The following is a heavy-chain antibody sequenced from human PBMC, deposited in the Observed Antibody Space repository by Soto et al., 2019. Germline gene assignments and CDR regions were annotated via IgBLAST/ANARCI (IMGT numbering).Heavy chain of an antibody. CDR1: GYTFTGYY. V-gene: IGHV1-2*04. D-gene: IGHD3-3*01. CDR3: ASSSPPASDYDFWSGYYTIDAFDI. Sequence: QVQLVQSGAEVKKPGASVKVSCKASGYTFTGYYMHWVRQAPGQGLEWMGWINPNSGGTNYAQKFQGWVTMTRDTSISTAYMELSRLRSDDTAVYYCASSSPPASDYDFWSGYYTIDAFDIWGQGTMVTVSS. J-gene: IGHJ3*02. CDR2: INPNSGGT.